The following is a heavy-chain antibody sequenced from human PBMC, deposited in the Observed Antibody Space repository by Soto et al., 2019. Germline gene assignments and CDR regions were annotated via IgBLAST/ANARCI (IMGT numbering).Heavy chain of an antibody. V-gene: IGHV1-8*01. CDR2: MNPNSGNT. J-gene: IGHJ5*02. Sequence: ASVKVSCKASGYTFTSYDINCVRQATGQGLEWMGWMNPNSGNTGYAQKFQGRVTMTRNTSISTAYMELSSLRSEDTAVYYCARGAYYEYIWGSYRYNDTPHWFDPWGQGTLVTVSS. D-gene: IGHD3-16*02. CDR3: ARGAYYEYIWGSYRYNDTPHWFDP. CDR1: GYTFTSYD.